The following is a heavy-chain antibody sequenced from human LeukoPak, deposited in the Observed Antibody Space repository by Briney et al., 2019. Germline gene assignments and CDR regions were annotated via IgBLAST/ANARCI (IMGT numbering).Heavy chain of an antibody. CDR1: GFTFSSYS. Sequence: GGSLRLSCAASGFTFSSYSMNWVRQAPGKGLEWVSSISSSSSYIYYADSVKGRFTISRDNAKNSLYLRMNRLRAEDTAVYYCARREGGIAAASDYWGQGTLVTVSS. J-gene: IGHJ4*02. D-gene: IGHD6-13*01. CDR3: ARREGGIAAASDY. V-gene: IGHV3-21*01. CDR2: ISSSSSYI.